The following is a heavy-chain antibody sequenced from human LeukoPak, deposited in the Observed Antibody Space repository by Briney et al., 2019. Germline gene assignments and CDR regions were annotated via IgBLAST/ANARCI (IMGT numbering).Heavy chain of an antibody. CDR2: ISSSGSTI. D-gene: IGHD3-22*01. CDR1: GFTFSDYY. J-gene: IGHJ5*02. CDR3: ARDGEAYYYDSSGYSGRLDP. V-gene: IGHV3-11*01. Sequence: GGSLRLSCAASGFTFSDYYMSWIRQAPGKGLEWVSYISSSGSTIYYADSVKGRFTISRDNAKNSLYLQMNSLRAEDTAVYYCARDGEAYYYDSSGYSGRLDPWGQGTLVTVSS.